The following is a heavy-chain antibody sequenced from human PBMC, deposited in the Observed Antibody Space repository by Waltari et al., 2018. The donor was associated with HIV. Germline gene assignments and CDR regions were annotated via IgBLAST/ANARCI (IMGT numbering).Heavy chain of an antibody. CDR1: RFTFSSYS. Sequence: EVQLVESGGGLVKPGGSLRLSCAASRFTFSSYSMNGVRQVPGKGPGWVSAISRGSGYRYYADSVKGRFTISRDNGKNSLYLQMNSLRAEYTAVYYCARDEAEMATLTAFDIWGQGTMVTVSS. D-gene: IGHD5-12*01. V-gene: IGHV3-21*01. J-gene: IGHJ3*02. CDR2: ISRGSGYR. CDR3: ARDEAEMATLTAFDI.